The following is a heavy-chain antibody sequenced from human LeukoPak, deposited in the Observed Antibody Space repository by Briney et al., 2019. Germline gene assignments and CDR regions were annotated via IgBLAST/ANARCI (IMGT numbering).Heavy chain of an antibody. CDR3: ARDRAAAAYDAFDI. CDR2: IIPIFGTA. V-gene: IGHV1-69*13. CDR1: GGTFSSYA. D-gene: IGHD6-13*01. Sequence: EASVKVSCKASGGTFSSYAISWVRQAPGQGLEWMGGIIPIFGTANYAQKFQGRVTITADESTSTAYMELSSLRSEDTAVCYCARDRAAAAYDAFDIWGQGTMVTVSS. J-gene: IGHJ3*02.